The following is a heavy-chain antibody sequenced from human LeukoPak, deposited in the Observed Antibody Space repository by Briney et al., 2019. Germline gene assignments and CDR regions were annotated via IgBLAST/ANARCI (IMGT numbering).Heavy chain of an antibody. CDR1: GFTLSSYG. D-gene: IGHD3-10*01. CDR3: ATKTYYYGSGRGYYFDY. J-gene: IGHJ4*02. V-gene: IGHV3-23*01. Sequence: GGSLRLSCAASGFTLSSYGMSWVRQAPGKGLEWVSAISGSGGSTYYADSVKGRFTISRDNSKNTLYLQMNSLRAEDTAVYYCATKTYYYGSGRGYYFDYWGQGTLVTVSS. CDR2: ISGSGGST.